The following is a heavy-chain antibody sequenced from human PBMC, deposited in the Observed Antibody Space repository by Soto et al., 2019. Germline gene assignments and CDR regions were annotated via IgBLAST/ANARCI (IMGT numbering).Heavy chain of an antibody. CDR3: AKDSGYQLPDNYFYYGLDV. CDR1: GFAFSSHA. Sequence: SLRLSCAASGFAFSSHAIRFGRHTPGKGREWVAAISYDEIDKKYASSVKGRFTVSRDNVKNTLSLQMNSLRPEDTAVYYCAKDSGYQLPDNYFYYGLDVWGQGTTVTVSS. J-gene: IGHJ6*02. CDR2: ISYDEIDK. D-gene: IGHD2-2*01. V-gene: IGHV3-30*18.